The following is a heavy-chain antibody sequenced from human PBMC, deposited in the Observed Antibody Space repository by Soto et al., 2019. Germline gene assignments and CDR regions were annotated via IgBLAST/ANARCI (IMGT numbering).Heavy chain of an antibody. CDR1: GASVTTYY. Sequence: QVQLQESGPGLVKPSETLSLNCTVSGASVTTYYWSWIRPSPGKGLDWIGHIYYSGSTKYNPSLKSRVTLSVDTSKNQLSLTLRSVTAADTAVYYCARGHIMTTFGGVPEALNWFDPWGQGILVIVSS. J-gene: IGHJ5*02. CDR2: IYYSGST. D-gene: IGHD3-16*01. CDR3: ARGHIMTTFGGVPEALNWFDP. V-gene: IGHV4-59*02.